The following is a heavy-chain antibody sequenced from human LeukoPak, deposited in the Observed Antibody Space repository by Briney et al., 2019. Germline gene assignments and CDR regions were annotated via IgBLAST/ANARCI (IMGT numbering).Heavy chain of an antibody. J-gene: IGHJ4*02. D-gene: IGHD4-23*01. Sequence: QAGGSLRLSCAVSGLSISNYWMHWVRQAPGKGLVWVARINSDGSGTTYADSVKGRFTISRDNAKNTLFLQMNSLRDEDTAVYYCAKGGTTVVDYWGQGTLVTVSS. V-gene: IGHV3-74*01. CDR3: AKGGTTVVDY. CDR2: INSDGSGT. CDR1: GLSISNYW.